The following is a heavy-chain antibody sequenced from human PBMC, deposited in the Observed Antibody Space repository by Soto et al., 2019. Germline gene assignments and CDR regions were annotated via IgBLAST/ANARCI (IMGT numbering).Heavy chain of an antibody. CDR3: ASRGQYSSYDGFDY. J-gene: IGHJ4*02. CDR2: IYHSGST. D-gene: IGHD6-6*01. CDR1: GGSISSGGYS. Sequence: PSETLSLTCAVSGGSISSGGYSWSWIRQPPGKGLEWIGYIYHSGSTYYNPSLKSRVTISVDRSKKQFSLKLSSVTAAGTAVYYCASRGQYSSYDGFDYWGQGTLVTVSS. V-gene: IGHV4-30-2*01.